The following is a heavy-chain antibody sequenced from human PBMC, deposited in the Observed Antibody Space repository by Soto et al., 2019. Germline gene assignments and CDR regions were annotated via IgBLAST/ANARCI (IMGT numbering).Heavy chain of an antibody. D-gene: IGHD3-22*01. V-gene: IGHV3-33*01. Sequence: GGSLRLSCAASGFTFSSYGMHWVRQAPGKGLEWVAVIWYDGSNKYYADSVKGRFTISRDNSKNTLYLQMNSLRAEDTAVYYCARMQDSSGSPYYYYYYGMDVWGQGTTVTVSS. CDR2: IWYDGSNK. CDR3: ARMQDSSGSPYYYYYYGMDV. CDR1: GFTFSSYG. J-gene: IGHJ6*02.